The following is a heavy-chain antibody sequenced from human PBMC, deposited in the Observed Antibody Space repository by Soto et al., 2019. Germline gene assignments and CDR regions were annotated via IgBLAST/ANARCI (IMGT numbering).Heavy chain of an antibody. Sequence: QLQLQESGPGLVKPSETLSLTCTVSGGSISSTSYYWVWIRQPPGKGLEWIGSFYYSGSTYYNPSLKSRVTISVDTSENQFSLKLSSETAADTAVYYCARQVVDGAVAGAGSFDYWGRGTLVTVSS. D-gene: IGHD6-19*01. CDR3: ARQVVDGAVAGAGSFDY. V-gene: IGHV4-39*01. CDR1: GGSISSTSYY. CDR2: FYYSGST. J-gene: IGHJ4*02.